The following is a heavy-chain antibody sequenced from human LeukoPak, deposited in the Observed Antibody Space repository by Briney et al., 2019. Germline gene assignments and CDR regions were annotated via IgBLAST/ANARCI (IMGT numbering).Heavy chain of an antibody. V-gene: IGHV4-39*01. CDR3: ARMRLGHDAFDI. Sequence: PSETLSLTCTVSGGSISSSSYYWGWVRQPPGKGLEWIGSIYYSGSTYYNPSLKSRVTISVDTSKNQFSLKLSSVTAADTAVYYCARMRLGHDAFDIWGQGTMVTVSS. D-gene: IGHD3-9*01. CDR1: GGSISSSSYY. J-gene: IGHJ3*02. CDR2: IYYSGST.